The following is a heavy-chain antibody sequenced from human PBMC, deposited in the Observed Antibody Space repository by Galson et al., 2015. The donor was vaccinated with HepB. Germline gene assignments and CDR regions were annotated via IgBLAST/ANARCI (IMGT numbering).Heavy chain of an antibody. J-gene: IGHJ6*02. V-gene: IGHV3-33*08. CDR2: IWYDGSNK. CDR3: ARDLSPTTPLYYYYGMDV. D-gene: IGHD1-14*01. Sequence: SLRLSCAASGFTFSSYGMHWVRQAPGKGLEWVAVIWYDGSNKYYADSVKGRFTISRDNSKNTLYLQMNSLRAEDTAVYYCARDLSPTTPLYYYYGMDVWGQGTTVTVSS. CDR1: GFTFSSYG.